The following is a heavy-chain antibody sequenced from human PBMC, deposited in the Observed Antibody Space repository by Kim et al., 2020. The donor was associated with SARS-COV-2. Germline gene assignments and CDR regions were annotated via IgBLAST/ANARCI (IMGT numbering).Heavy chain of an antibody. CDR2: IDPSDSYT. CDR1: GYSFTSYW. J-gene: IGHJ4*02. D-gene: IGHD5-12*01. CDR3: ARHQSGGWLPTGDEDY. Sequence: GESLKISCKGSGYSFTSYWISWVRQMPGKGLEWMGRIDPSDSYTNYSPSFQGHVTIPADKSISTAYLQWSSLKASDTAMYYCARHQSGGWLPTGDEDYWGPGTLVTVSS. V-gene: IGHV5-10-1*01.